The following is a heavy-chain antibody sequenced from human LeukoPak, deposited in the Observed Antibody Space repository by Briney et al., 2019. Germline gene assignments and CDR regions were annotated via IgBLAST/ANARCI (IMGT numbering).Heavy chain of an antibody. V-gene: IGHV4-31*03. D-gene: IGHD3-10*01. CDR2: IYYSGST. J-gene: IGHJ4*02. CDR3: ARVYYYGSGSYPYYFDY. CDR1: GGSISSGGYY. Sequence: PSQTLSLTCTVSGGSISSGGYYWSWIRQHPGRGLEWIGYIYYSGSTYYNPSLKSRVTISVDTSKNQFSLKLSSVTAADTAVYYCARVYYYGSGSYPYYFDYWGQGTLVTVSS.